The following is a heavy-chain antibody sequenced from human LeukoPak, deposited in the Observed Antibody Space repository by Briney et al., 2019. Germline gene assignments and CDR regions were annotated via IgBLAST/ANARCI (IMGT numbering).Heavy chain of an antibody. CDR1: GGSISSSSYY. V-gene: IGHV4-39*01. J-gene: IGHJ4*02. CDR2: IYYSGST. D-gene: IGHD3-22*01. CDR3: ASPREPFYDSSGYPIDY. Sequence: PWETLSLTCTVSGGSISSSSYYWGWIRQPPGKGLEWIGSIYYSGSTYYNPSLKSRVTISVDTSKNQFSLKLSSVTAADTAVYYCASPREPFYDSSGYPIDYWGRGTLVTVSS.